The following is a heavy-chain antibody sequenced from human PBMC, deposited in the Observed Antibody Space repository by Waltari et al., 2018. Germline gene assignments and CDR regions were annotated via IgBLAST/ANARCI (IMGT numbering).Heavy chain of an antibody. Sequence: EVQLVESGGGLVQPGGSLRLYCEVSGLPFSRYWLSWVRQAPGKGLEWVANIEQNGSEKYYVDSVKGRFTISRDNAKNSLYLQMNSLRAEDTAVYYCASRGEYFQHWGQGTLVTVSS. V-gene: IGHV3-7*01. CDR2: IEQNGSEK. CDR1: GLPFSRYW. CDR3: ASRGEYFQH. J-gene: IGHJ1*01.